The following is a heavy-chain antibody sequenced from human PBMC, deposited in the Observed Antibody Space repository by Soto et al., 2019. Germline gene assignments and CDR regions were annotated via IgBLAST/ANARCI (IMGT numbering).Heavy chain of an antibody. D-gene: IGHD1-1*01. CDR1: VGSISSGGYY. CDR3: ARGLETHHYSYYGMDV. CDR2: IYYSGST. Sequence: TLSLTCTVSVGSISSGGYYWSWIRQHPGKVLEWIGYIYYSGSTYYNPSLKSRVTISVDTSKNQFSLKLNSVTAADTAVYYCARGLETHHYSYYGMDVWGQGTTVTVSS. V-gene: IGHV4-31*03. J-gene: IGHJ6*02.